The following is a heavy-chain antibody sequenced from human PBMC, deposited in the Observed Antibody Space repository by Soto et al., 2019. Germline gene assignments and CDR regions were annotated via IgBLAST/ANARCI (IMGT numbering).Heavy chain of an antibody. CDR1: GGSVNVGDPY. Sequence: QVQLQESGPGLVKPSQTLSLTCTVSGGSVNVGDPYWSWIRQFPGRGLEWIGYISYSGNTYYNPSLKGRVTLSLDISKSQFSLKLASVTAADTAVYYCAREEVAYFGSGSHNWFDPWGQGTLVTVSS. CDR2: ISYSGNT. CDR3: AREEVAYFGSGSHNWFDP. V-gene: IGHV4-31*03. J-gene: IGHJ5*02. D-gene: IGHD3-10*01.